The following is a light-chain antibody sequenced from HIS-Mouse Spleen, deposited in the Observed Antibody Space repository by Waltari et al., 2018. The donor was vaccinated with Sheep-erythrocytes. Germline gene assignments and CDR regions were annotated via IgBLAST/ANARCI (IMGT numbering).Light chain of an antibody. CDR2: QGS. V-gene: IGLV3-1*01. CDR3: QAWDSSTAV. Sequence: SYELTQPPSVSVSPGQTASITCSGDKLGDKYACWYQQKPGQSPVLVIYQGSKRPSGVPGRFSGSNSGNTATLTISGTQAMDGADYYCQAWDSSTAVFGGGTKLTVL. CDR1: KLGDKY. J-gene: IGLJ2*01.